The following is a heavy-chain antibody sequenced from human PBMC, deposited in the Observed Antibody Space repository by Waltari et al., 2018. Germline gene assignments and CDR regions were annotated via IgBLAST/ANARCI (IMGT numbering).Heavy chain of an antibody. CDR2: SSGSGGSK. Sequence: EVQLLESGGGLVQPGGSLRLSCAASGFTFSSYAMSWVRQAPGKGLEWVSASSGSGGSKYYADSVKGRCTIDRDNSKNTLYLQMSSLRAEDTAVYYCAKFEGYCSGGSCYVYAFDIWGQGTMVTVSS. J-gene: IGHJ3*02. CDR1: GFTFSSYA. D-gene: IGHD2-15*01. CDR3: AKFEGYCSGGSCYVYAFDI. V-gene: IGHV3-23*01.